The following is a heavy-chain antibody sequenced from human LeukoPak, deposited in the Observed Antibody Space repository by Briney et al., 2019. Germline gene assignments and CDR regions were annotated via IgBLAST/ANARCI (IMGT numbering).Heavy chain of an antibody. D-gene: IGHD2-15*01. CDR1: GFTFSSYA. V-gene: IGHV3-23*01. J-gene: IGHJ4*02. Sequence: PGGSLRLSCAASGFTFSSYAMSWVRQAPGKGLEWVSAISGSGGSTYYADSVKGQFPISRDNSKNTLYLQMNSLRAEDTAVYYCAKGISRCSGGSCLQYYFDYWGQGTLVTVCS. CDR2: ISGSGGST. CDR3: AKGISRCSGGSCLQYYFDY.